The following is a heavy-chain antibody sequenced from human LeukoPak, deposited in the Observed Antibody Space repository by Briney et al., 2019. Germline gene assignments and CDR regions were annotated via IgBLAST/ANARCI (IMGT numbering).Heavy chain of an antibody. J-gene: IGHJ4*02. V-gene: IGHV3-30*04. Sequence: GRSLRLSCAASEFTFSSYAMYWVRQAPDQGLEWVALISYDGTNKYYADSVKGRFTISRDNSKNTLYLQMNSLRAEDTAVYYCAKVSRYQLYFDYWGQGTLVTVSS. CDR2: ISYDGTNK. D-gene: IGHD2-2*01. CDR3: AKVSRYQLYFDY. CDR1: EFTFSSYA.